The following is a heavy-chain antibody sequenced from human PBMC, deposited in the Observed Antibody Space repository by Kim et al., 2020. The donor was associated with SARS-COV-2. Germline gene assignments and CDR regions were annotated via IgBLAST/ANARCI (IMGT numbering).Heavy chain of an antibody. CDR3: AKERNSGDDFFNWFDS. V-gene: IGHV3-21*01. D-gene: IGHD2-21*02. Sequence: SVESRFTTSRDNAKNSLYLQMTSLRAEDTAVYYCAKERNSGDDFFNWFDSWGQGTLVTVSS. J-gene: IGHJ5*01.